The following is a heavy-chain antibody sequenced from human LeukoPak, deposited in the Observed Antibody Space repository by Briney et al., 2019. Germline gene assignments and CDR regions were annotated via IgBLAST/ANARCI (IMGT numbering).Heavy chain of an antibody. CDR2: ISGSGGST. Sequence: GGTPRISRAAPGFTFSNYGMTLGRPAPGEGVGGGSGISGSGGSTYYADSVKGRFTISRDNSKNTLYLQMNSLRAEDTAVYYCAKEYTFHYSRIDYWGQGTLVTVSS. V-gene: IGHV3-23*01. J-gene: IGHJ4*02. CDR3: AKEYTFHYSRIDY. CDR1: GFTFSNYG. D-gene: IGHD2-2*02.